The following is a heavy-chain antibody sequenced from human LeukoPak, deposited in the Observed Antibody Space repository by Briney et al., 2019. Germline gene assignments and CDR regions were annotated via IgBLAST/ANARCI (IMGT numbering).Heavy chain of an antibody. CDR2: IYYSGST. CDR3: ARSIAAAGTWVYYYYYYMDV. Sequence: PSETLSLTCTVSGGSISNYYWSWIRQPPGKGLEWMGYIYYSGSTNYNPSLKSRVTISVDTSKNQFSLKLSSVTAADTAVYYCARSIAAAGTWVYYYYYYMDVWGKGTTVTISS. J-gene: IGHJ6*03. CDR1: GGSISNYY. D-gene: IGHD6-13*01. V-gene: IGHV4-59*01.